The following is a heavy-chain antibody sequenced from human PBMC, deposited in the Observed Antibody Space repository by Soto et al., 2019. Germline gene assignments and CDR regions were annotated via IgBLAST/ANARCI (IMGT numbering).Heavy chain of an antibody. CDR1: GFTFRSYA. V-gene: IGHV3-23*01. Sequence: PGGSLRLSCAASGFTFRSYAMNWVRQAPGKGLEWVSGVSGSGASAYHADSVRGRFTISRDNSKNTLYLQMNSLRPDDTAVYYCVKEDRELITVAKGGLCDSWGQGTLVTVSS. J-gene: IGHJ5*01. D-gene: IGHD1-20*01. CDR3: VKEDRELITVAKGGLCDS. CDR2: VSGSGASA.